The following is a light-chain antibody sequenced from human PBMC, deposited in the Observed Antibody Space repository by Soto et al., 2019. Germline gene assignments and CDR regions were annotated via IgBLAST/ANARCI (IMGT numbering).Light chain of an antibody. CDR1: QSVSSNF. J-gene: IGKJ2*02. CDR2: GAS. Sequence: EIVLTQSPGTLSLSPGERATLSCRASQSVSSNFLAWYQQKPGQAPKLLISGASSRATGIPDRFSGSGSGTDLTFTKSRLEPEDLALHSCRQYGISPGTFGQGTKLEIK. V-gene: IGKV3-20*01. CDR3: RQYGISPGT.